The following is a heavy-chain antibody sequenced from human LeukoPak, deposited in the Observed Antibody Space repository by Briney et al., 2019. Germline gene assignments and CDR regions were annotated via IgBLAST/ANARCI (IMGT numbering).Heavy chain of an antibody. V-gene: IGHV3-23*01. Sequence: GGSLRLSCAASGFTFSNYAMSWVRQTPGKGLEWVSTISNSDAKTYYADSVKGRSTISRDNSKNTLYLQMNSLRAEDTAVYYCAKSLDFTIDYWGQGTLVTVSS. CDR1: GFTFSNYA. D-gene: IGHD3/OR15-3a*01. J-gene: IGHJ4*02. CDR2: ISNSDAKT. CDR3: AKSLDFTIDY.